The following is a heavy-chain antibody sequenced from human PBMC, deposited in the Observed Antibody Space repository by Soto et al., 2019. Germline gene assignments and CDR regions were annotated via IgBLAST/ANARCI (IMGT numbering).Heavy chain of an antibody. J-gene: IGHJ3*01. CDR3: ARDILSVGPRANDAVDV. CDR1: GFNFGDNL. V-gene: IGHV1-3*01. Sequence: QVQLVQSGAEVMKPGASVNMSCWASGFNFGDNLINWVRQVPGQSLEWMGWINPDNGKTKYSQTFQGRGTISRHSSASIAYVEVTDLTSDCTAVYSCARDILSVGPRANDAVDVWGQGTMVTVSS. CDR2: INPDNGKT. D-gene: IGHD2-8*02.